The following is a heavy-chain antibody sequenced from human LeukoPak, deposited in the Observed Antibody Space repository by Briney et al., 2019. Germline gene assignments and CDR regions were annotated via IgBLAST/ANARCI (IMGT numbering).Heavy chain of an antibody. CDR1: GFTVSSNY. CDR3: ARESSSGYYRLYYFDY. V-gene: IGHV3-66*01. J-gene: IGHJ4*02. Sequence: GGSLRLSCAASGFTVSSNYMSWVRRAPGKGLEWVSVIYSGGSTYYADSVKGRFTISRDNSKNTLYLQMYSLRAEDTAVYYCARESSSGYYRLYYFDYWGQGTLVTVSS. D-gene: IGHD3-22*01. CDR2: IYSGGST.